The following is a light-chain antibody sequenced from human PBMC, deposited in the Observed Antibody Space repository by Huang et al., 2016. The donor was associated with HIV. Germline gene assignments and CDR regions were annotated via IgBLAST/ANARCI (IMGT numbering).Light chain of an antibody. J-gene: IGKJ1*01. Sequence: DIQMTQSPSSLSTSVGDRVTITCRASQVISNSLAWYQQRPGKPPKVLLYAASRLQSGVPSRFSGRGSGTDYTLTISSLQPEDFATYYCQQYFSTPWTFGQGTRVEV. V-gene: IGKV1-NL1*01. CDR3: QQYFSTPWT. CDR1: QVISNS. CDR2: AAS.